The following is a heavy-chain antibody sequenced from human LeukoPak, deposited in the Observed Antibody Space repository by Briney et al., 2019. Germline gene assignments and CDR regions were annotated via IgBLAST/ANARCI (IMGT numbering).Heavy chain of an antibody. CDR1: GFTFSDYY. Sequence: GGSLRLSYAASGFTFSDYYMSWIRQAPGKGLEWVSYISTTSSYTDYVDSVRGRFTISRDNAKNLLYLQMNSLRPEDTAVYYCARDWYCSSSICYTDRNWFDPWGQGTLVTVSS. CDR2: ISTTSSYT. V-gene: IGHV3-11*05. D-gene: IGHD2-2*02. J-gene: IGHJ5*02. CDR3: ARDWYCSSSICYTDRNWFDP.